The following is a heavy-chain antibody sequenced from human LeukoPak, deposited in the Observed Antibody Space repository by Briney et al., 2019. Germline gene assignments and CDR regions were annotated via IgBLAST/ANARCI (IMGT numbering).Heavy chain of an antibody. J-gene: IGHJ5*02. V-gene: IGHV3-23*01. D-gene: IGHD3-16*01. CDR1: GFTFSSYA. CDR3: AKDHRGDWWSYRWFDP. CDR2: ISGSGGST. Sequence: PGGSLRLSCAASGFTFSSYAMSWVRQAPGKGLEWVSAISGSGGSTYYADSVKGRFTISRDNSKNTLYLQMNSLRAEDTAVYYCAKDHRGDWWSYRWFDPWGQGTLVTVSS.